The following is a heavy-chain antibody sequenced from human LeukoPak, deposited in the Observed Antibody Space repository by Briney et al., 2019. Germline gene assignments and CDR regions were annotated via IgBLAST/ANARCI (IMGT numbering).Heavy chain of an antibody. CDR1: GYTFTSYG. CDR3: ARDYYVEGIAVAGPDFYFDY. V-gene: IGHV1-18*01. Sequence: ASVKVSCKSSGYTFTSYGISWVRQAPGQGLEWMGWISAYNGHTNYSQKLQGRVTMTIDTSMSTAYMELRSLRSDDTAVYYCARDYYVEGIAVAGPDFYFDYWGQGTLVTVSS. CDR2: ISAYNGHT. D-gene: IGHD6-19*01. J-gene: IGHJ4*02.